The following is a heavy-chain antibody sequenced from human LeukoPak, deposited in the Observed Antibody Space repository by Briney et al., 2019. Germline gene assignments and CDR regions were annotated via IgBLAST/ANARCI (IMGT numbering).Heavy chain of an antibody. CDR3: AKPQSLFRNYDAFDI. V-gene: IGHV1-18*01. CDR2: ISTYNGNT. J-gene: IGHJ3*02. D-gene: IGHD1-14*01. Sequence: ASVKVSCKASGYTFTKYGITWVRQAPGQGLEWMGWISTYNGNTNYAQKLQGRVTMTTDTSTSTAYMELRSLISDDAAVYYCAKPQSLFRNYDAFDIWGQGTMVTVSS. CDR1: GYTFTKYG.